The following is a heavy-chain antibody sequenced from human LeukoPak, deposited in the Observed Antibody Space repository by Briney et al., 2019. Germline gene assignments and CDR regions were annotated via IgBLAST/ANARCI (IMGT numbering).Heavy chain of an antibody. V-gene: IGHV1-24*01. D-gene: IGHD3-10*01. J-gene: IGHJ3*02. CDR2: FDPEDGET. CDR3: ATDLYYGSGPQGAFDI. CDR1: GYTLTELS. Sequence: TSVKVSCKVSGYTLTELSMHWVRQAPGKGLEWMGGFDPEDGETIYAQKFQGRVTMTEDTSTDTAYMELSSLRSEDTAVYYCATDLYYGSGPQGAFDIWGQGTTVTVSS.